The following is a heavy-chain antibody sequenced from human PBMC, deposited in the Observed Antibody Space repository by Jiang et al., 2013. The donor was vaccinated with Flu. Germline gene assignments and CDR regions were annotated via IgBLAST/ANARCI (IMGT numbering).Heavy chain of an antibody. J-gene: IGHJ3*02. D-gene: IGHD6-19*01. CDR1: GYIFTNYW. V-gene: IGHV5-10-1*03. Sequence: QLVESGAEVKKPGESLRISCKGSGYIFTNYWINWVRQMPGKGLEWMGRIDPSDSYTNYSPSFQGHVTISADKSISTAYLQWRSLKASDIAMYYCASGAVAGTEGFAFDMWGQGTMVTVSS. CDR2: IDPSDSYT. CDR3: ASGAVAGTEGFAFDM.